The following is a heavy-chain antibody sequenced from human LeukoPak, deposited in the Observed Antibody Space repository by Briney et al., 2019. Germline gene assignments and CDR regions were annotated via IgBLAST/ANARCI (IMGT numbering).Heavy chain of an antibody. J-gene: IGHJ2*01. CDR1: GGSISSSSYY. V-gene: IGHV4-39*07. Sequence: PSETLSLTCTVSGGSISSSSYYWGWIRQPPGKGLEWIGSIYYSGSTYYNPSLKSRVTISVDTSKNQFSLKLSSVTAADTAVYYCARDRDGYNYWYFDLWGRGTLVTVSS. CDR3: ARDRDGYNYWYFDL. D-gene: IGHD5-24*01. CDR2: IYYSGST.